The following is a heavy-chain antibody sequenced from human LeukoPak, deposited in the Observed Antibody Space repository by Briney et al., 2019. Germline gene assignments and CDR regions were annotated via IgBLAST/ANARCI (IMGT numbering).Heavy chain of an antibody. CDR1: GLTSV. V-gene: IGHV3-23*01. Sequence: GGSLRLSCAASGLTSVHWVRQAPGKGLDWVSGISASGGDTWYPDSVKGRFTISRDNSKNTLFLQMSSLRVEDTAMYYCAKDAAGPEYWGQGTLVTVSS. CDR3: AKDAAGPEY. J-gene: IGHJ4*02. CDR2: ISASGGDT. D-gene: IGHD6-13*01.